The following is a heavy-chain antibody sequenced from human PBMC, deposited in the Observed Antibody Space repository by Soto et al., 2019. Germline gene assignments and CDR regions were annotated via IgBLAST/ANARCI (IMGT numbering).Heavy chain of an antibody. CDR2: IYYSGST. D-gene: IGHD1-1*01. CDR1: GGSISSYS. V-gene: IGHV4-59*01. Sequence: QVQLQESGPGLVKPSETLSLTCTVSGGSISSYSWSWIRQPPGKGLEWIGYIYYSGSTNYTPSLKSRVTISVDTSTTEASRRLSSVTAADTAVYYCARVEVGCVSLDYWGQGTLVTVSS. J-gene: IGHJ4*02. CDR3: ARVEVGCVSLDY.